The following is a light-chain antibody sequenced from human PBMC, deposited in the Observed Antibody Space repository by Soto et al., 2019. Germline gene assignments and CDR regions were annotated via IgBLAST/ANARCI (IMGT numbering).Light chain of an antibody. J-gene: IGKJ1*01. Sequence: DIQMTQSPSSLFASVGDRVTVTCRASQTINNFLNWYHQKPGKAPKLLIYGASSLQSGVPSRFSGGGSGTDFTLTISRLEPEDFAVYYCQQYETSPRTFGQGTKVEI. CDR1: QTINNF. CDR2: GAS. CDR3: QQYETSPRT. V-gene: IGKV1-39*01.